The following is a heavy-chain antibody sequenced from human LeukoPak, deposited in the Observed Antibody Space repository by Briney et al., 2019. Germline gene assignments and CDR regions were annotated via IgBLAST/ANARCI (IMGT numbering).Heavy chain of an antibody. CDR2: INHSGST. D-gene: IGHD3-22*01. J-gene: IGHJ4*02. V-gene: IGHV4-34*01. CDR3: ARGYYYDSSGRYVDY. Sequence: PSETLSLTCAVYGGSFSGYYWSWIRQPPGKGLEWIGEINHSGSTNYNPSLKSRVTISVDTSKNQFSLKLSSVTAADTAVYYCARGYYYDSSGRYVDYWGQGTLVTVSS. CDR1: GGSFSGYY.